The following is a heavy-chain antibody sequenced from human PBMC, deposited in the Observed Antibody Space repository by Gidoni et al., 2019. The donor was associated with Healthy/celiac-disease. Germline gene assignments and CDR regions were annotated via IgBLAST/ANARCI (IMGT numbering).Heavy chain of an antibody. Sequence: QVQLVESGGGVVQPGRSLILACAAPGFTFSSFGLHWVRQAPGKGLEWVAVISYDGSNKYYADAVKGRFTISRDNSKNTLYLQMNSLRAEDTAVYYCAKEYCSGGSCYSGDAFDIWGQGTMVTVSS. CDR1: GFTFSSFG. CDR3: AKEYCSGGSCYSGDAFDI. V-gene: IGHV3-30*18. D-gene: IGHD2-15*01. CDR2: ISYDGSNK. J-gene: IGHJ3*02.